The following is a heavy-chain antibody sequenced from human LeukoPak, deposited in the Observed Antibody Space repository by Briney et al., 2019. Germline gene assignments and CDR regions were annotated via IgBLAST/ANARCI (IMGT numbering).Heavy chain of an antibody. V-gene: IGHV4-38-2*02. D-gene: IGHD3-22*01. J-gene: IGHJ4*02. CDR3: ARGGGFSGYYYDY. CDR2: INHSGST. CDR1: GYSISSGYY. Sequence: SETLSLTCTVSGYSISSGYYWGWIRQPPGKGREWIGEINHSGSTNYNPSLKSRVTISVDTSKNQFSLKLSSVTAADTAVYYCARGGGFSGYYYDYWGQGTLVTVSS.